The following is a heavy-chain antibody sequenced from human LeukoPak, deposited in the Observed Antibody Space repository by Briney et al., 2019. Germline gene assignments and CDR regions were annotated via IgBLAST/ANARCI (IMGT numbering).Heavy chain of an antibody. V-gene: IGHV3-23*01. D-gene: IGHD6-13*01. Sequence: GGSLRLSCAASGLTFSYYAMSWVRQAPGKGLEWVSAISGSGGSADYADSVKGRFTISRDNSKNTLYLQMSDLRAEDTAVYYCAPLGRSSSWYPSELHHWGQGTLVTVSS. CDR1: GLTFSYYA. J-gene: IGHJ5*02. CDR3: APLGRSSSWYPSELHH. CDR2: ISGSGGSA.